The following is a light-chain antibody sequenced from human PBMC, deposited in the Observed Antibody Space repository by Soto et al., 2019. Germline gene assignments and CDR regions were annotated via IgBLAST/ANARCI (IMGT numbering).Light chain of an antibody. CDR3: QTWGTGPWV. V-gene: IGLV4-69*01. J-gene: IGLJ3*02. CDR2: LKSDGSH. CDR1: SGHSSYA. Sequence: QPVLTQSPSASASLGASVKLTCTLSSGHSSYAIAWHQQQPEKGPRYLMKLKSDGSHSKGDGIPDRFSGSSSGAERYLTISSLQSEDEADYYCQTWGTGPWVFGGGTKLTVL.